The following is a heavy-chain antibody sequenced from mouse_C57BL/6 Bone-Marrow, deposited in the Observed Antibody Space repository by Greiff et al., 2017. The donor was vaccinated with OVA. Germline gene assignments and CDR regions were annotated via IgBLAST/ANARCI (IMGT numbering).Heavy chain of an antibody. CDR3: ARDRCYAMDY. CDR2: ISYDGSN. CDR1: GYSITSGYY. Sequence: EVKLQESGPGLVKPSQSLSLTCSVTGYSITSGYYWNWIRQFPGNKLEWMGYISYDGSNNYNPSLKNRISITRDTSKNQFFLKLNSVTTEDTATYYCARDRCYAMDYWGQGTSVTVSS. V-gene: IGHV3-6*01. J-gene: IGHJ4*01.